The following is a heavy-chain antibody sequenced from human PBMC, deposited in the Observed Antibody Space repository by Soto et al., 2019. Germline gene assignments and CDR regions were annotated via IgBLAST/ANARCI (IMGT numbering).Heavy chain of an antibody. CDR1: GGTFSSYA. CDR2: IIPIFGTA. V-gene: IGHV1-69*12. Sequence: QVQLVQSGAEVKKPGSSVKVSCKASGGTFSSYAISWVRQAPGQGLEWMGGIIPIFGTANYAQKFQGRVTITADESTSTAYMELSSLRSEDTAVYYCARPAAISFVIRSYYYGMDVWGQGTTVTVSS. CDR3: ARPAAISFVIRSYYYGMDV. J-gene: IGHJ6*02. D-gene: IGHD2-2*01.